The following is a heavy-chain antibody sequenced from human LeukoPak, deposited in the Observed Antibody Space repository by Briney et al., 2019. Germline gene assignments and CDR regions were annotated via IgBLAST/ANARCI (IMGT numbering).Heavy chain of an antibody. V-gene: IGHV4-59*08. CDR2: IYYSGST. CDR1: GGSISSYY. CDR3: ARQPNIVVVDNWFDP. Sequence: PSETLSLTCTVSGGSISSYYWSWIRQPPGKGLEWIGYIYYSGSTNYNPSLKSRVTISVDTSKNQFSLKLSSVTAADTAVYYCARQPNIVVVDNWFDPWGQGTLVAVSS. J-gene: IGHJ5*02. D-gene: IGHD2-15*01.